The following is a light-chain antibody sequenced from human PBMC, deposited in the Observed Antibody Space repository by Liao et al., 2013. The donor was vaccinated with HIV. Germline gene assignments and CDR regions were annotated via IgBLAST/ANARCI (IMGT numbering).Light chain of an antibody. CDR1: ALPKQY. CDR2: NDR. CDR3: QVWDISSDHPVV. J-gene: IGLJ2*01. Sequence: SYELTQPPSVSLSPGQTARISCSGDALPKQYAYWYQQKPGQAPVLVIYNDRDRPSGIPERFSGSNSGNTATLTISRVEAGDEADYYCQVWDISSDHPVVFGGGTKLTVL. V-gene: IGLV3-21*02.